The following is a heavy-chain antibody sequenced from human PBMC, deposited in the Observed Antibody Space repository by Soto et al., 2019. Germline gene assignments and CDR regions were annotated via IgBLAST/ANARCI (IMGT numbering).Heavy chain of an antibody. V-gene: IGHV1-58*01. D-gene: IGHD3-22*01. CDR1: GFTFTSSA. CDR2: IVVGSGNT. J-gene: IGHJ6*02. Sequence: GASVKVSCKASGFTFTSSAVQWVRQARGQRLEWIGWIVVGSGNTNYAQKFQERVTITRDMSTSTAYMELSSLRSEDTAVYYCAANYYDSSGLYYGMDVWGQGTTVTV. CDR3: AANYYDSSGLYYGMDV.